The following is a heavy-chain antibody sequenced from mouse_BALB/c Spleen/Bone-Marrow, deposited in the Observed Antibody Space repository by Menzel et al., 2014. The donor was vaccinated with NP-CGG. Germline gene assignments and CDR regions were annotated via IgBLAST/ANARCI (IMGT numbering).Heavy chain of an antibody. Sequence: VKLMESGAELMKPGTSVKISCKATGYTFSSYWIEWVKQRPGLGLEWIGEILPGCAITNYNEKFKGKATFTADTSSNTAYMQLSSLTSEDSAVYYCARRYFYSMDYWGQGTSVTGSS. CDR2: ILPGCAIT. J-gene: IGHJ4*01. CDR1: GYTFSSYW. V-gene: IGHV1-9*01. D-gene: IGHD2-14*01. CDR3: ARRYFYSMDY.